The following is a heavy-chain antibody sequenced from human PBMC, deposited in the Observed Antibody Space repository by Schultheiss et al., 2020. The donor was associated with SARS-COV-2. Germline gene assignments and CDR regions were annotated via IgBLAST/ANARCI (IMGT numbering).Heavy chain of an antibody. CDR2: IYYSGGN. D-gene: IGHD6-19*01. CDR1: GGSISSGGYY. V-gene: IGHV4-31*03. J-gene: IGHJ4*02. CDR3: ARDLRKQWLDY. Sequence: SETLSLTCTVSGGSISSGGYYWSWVRQHPGKGLVWIGYIYYSGGNYYNPSLKSRVTISVYTSKNQFSLKLSSVTAADTAVYYGARDLRKQWLDYWGQGTLVTVSS.